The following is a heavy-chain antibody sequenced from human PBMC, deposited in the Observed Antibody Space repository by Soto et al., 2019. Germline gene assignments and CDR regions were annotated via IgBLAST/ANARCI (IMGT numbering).Heavy chain of an antibody. CDR2: IKQDGSEK. CDR1: GFTFSSYW. Sequence: GGSLRLSCAASGFTFSSYWMSWVRQAPGKGLEWVANIKQDGSEKYYVDSVKGRFTISRDNAKNSLYLQMNSLRAEDTAVYYCAKTSGEMYPGSRVFDYWGQGTRVTVSS. J-gene: IGHJ4*02. D-gene: IGHD3-10*01. CDR3: AKTSGEMYPGSRVFDY. V-gene: IGHV3-7*03.